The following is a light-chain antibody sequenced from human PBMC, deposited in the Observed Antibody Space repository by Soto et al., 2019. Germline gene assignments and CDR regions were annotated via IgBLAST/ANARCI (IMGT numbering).Light chain of an antibody. V-gene: IGLV2-14*01. CDR3: SAYTSSSTLMV. J-gene: IGLJ2*01. Sequence: QSALTQPASVSGSPGQSITISCTGTSSDVGGYNYVSWYQQHPGKAPKLMIYDVSKRPSGVSNRFSGSKSGNTASLTISGLQAEDECDYYCSAYTSSSTLMVFGGGTKLTVL. CDR2: DVS. CDR1: SSDVGGYNY.